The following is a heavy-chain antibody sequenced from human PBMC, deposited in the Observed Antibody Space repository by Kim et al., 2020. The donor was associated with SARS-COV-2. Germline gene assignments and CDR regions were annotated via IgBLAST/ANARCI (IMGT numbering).Heavy chain of an antibody. CDR1: GFTFSTSP. CDR3: AKGVPNSGFDN. D-gene: IGHD1-26*01. J-gene: IGHJ4*02. V-gene: IGHV3-23*01. CDR2: INWDGTRT. Sequence: GGSLRLSCVASGFTFSTSPMGWVRQAPGEGLEWVARINWDGTRTYYADSVKGRVTMSSDRSKSTVCLHMDSLRVEDTGVYYCAKGVPNSGFDNWGQGAQVTVSP.